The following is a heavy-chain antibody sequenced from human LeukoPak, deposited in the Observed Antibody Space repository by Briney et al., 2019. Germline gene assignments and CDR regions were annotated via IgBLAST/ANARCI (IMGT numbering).Heavy chain of an antibody. CDR3: ARVRKAAAGRGGFDY. V-gene: IGHV4-34*01. J-gene: IGHJ4*02. CDR2: INHSGST. CDR1: GGSFSGYY. D-gene: IGHD6-13*01. Sequence: PSETLSLTCAVYGGSFSGYYWSWIRQPPGKGLELIGEINHSGSTNYNPSLKSRVTISVDTSKNQFSLKLSSVTAADTAVYYCARVRKAAAGRGGFDYWGQGTLVTVSS.